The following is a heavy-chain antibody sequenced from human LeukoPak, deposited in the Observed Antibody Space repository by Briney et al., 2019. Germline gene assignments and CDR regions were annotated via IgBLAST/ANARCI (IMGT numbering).Heavy chain of an antibody. Sequence: GESLKISCKGSGYSFSSYAMSWVRQAPGKGLEWVSAISGSGGSTYYADSVKGRSTISRDNSKNTLYLQMNSLRADDTAVYYCTRGIGSGIPLGIWGQGTLVTVSS. CDR3: TRGIGSGIPLGI. CDR2: ISGSGGST. CDR1: GYSFSSYA. J-gene: IGHJ4*02. D-gene: IGHD3-10*01. V-gene: IGHV3-23*01.